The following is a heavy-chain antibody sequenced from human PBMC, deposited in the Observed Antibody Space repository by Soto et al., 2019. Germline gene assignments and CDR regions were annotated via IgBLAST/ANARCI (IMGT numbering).Heavy chain of an antibody. Sequence: QVPLVQSGPEVKMPGASVKVSCKTSGYIFTAYGLAWLRQAPGQRPEWMGWVSTNDDRTKYAQKFQGRVTMTTDRSTTTTSMELRSLRPDDTAVYYCARELNTDSSAYYSFAFWGQGTLVTVSS. V-gene: IGHV1-18*01. D-gene: IGHD3-22*01. CDR3: ARELNTDSSAYYSFAF. CDR1: GYIFTAYG. CDR2: VSTNDDRT. J-gene: IGHJ4*02.